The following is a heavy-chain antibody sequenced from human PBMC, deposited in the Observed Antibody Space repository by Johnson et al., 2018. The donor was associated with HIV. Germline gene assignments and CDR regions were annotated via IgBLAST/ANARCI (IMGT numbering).Heavy chain of an antibody. D-gene: IGHD2-8*01. V-gene: IGHV3-66*01. J-gene: IGHJ3*02. CDR3: TREGGNGQAFDI. CDR2: IYSGDTT. Sequence: EVQLVESGGGLVQPGGSLRLSCAVSGFTVNGNYMSWVRQAPGKGLEWVSVIYSGDTTYYADSVKGRFTISRDNSKNTLYLQMNSLRAEDTALYYCTREGGNGQAFDIGGQGTMVTVSS. CDR1: GFTVNGNY.